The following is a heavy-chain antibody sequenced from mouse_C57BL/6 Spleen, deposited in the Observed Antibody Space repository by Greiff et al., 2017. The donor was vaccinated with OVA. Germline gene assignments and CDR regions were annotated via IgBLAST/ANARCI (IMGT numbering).Heavy chain of an antibody. CDR2: FYPGDGDT. V-gene: IGHV1-82*01. J-gene: IGHJ2*01. Sequence: QVQLQQSGPELVKPGASVKISCKASGYAFSSSWMNWVKQRPGKGLEWIGRFYPGDGDTNYNGKFKGKATLTADKSSSTAYMHLSSLTSEDSAVYFCARGAVDFDYWGQGTTRTVSS. D-gene: IGHD1-1*01. CDR1: GYAFSSSW. CDR3: ARGAVDFDY.